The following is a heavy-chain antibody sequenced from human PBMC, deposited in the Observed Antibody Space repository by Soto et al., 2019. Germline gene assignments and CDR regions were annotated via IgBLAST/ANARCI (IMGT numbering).Heavy chain of an antibody. CDR2: IKSKTDGGTT. CDR1: GFTFSNAW. Sequence: GSLRLSCAASGFTFSNAWMSWVRQAPGKGLEWVGRIKSKTDGGTTDYAAPVKGRFTISRDDSKNTLYLQMNSLKTEDTAVYYCTTSPYYDILTGYDFAMDVWGKGTTVTVSS. J-gene: IGHJ6*03. D-gene: IGHD3-9*01. CDR3: TTSPYYDILTGYDFAMDV. V-gene: IGHV3-15*01.